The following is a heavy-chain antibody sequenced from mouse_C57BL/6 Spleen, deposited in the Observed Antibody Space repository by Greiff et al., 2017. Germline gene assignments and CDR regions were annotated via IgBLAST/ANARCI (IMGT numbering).Heavy chain of an antibody. Sequence: VQLQQSGAELVKPGASVKLSCTASGFNIKDYWMHWVKQRTEQGLEWIGRIDPEGGETKYAPKFQGKATITADTSSNTAYMQLSSLTSEDTAVYYCGRRGSSVWYFDVWGTGTTVTVSS. D-gene: IGHD1-1*01. J-gene: IGHJ1*03. CDR1: GFNIKDYW. CDR2: IDPEGGET. V-gene: IGHV14-2*01. CDR3: GRRGSSVWYFDV.